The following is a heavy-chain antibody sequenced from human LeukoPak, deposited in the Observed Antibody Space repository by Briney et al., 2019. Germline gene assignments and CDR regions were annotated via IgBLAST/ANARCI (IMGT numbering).Heavy chain of an antibody. CDR3: ARERGGQSNDYLHGGPFAY. D-gene: IGHD3-16*01. V-gene: IGHV3-7*05. CDR1: AFTFSSYW. Sequence: PAGSLTLSCAASAFTFSSYWMRWVRQAPGKWLEWVANTKQDGTEKNYIASVQGQFTIYRDKPKNSLLLQMNSPRVEDPAVYYCARERGGQSNDYLHGGPFAYWGQGTLVTVSS. CDR2: TKQDGTEK. J-gene: IGHJ4*02.